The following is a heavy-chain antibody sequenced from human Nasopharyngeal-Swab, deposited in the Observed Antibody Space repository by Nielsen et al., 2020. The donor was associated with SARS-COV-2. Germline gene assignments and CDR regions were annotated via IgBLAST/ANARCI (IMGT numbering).Heavy chain of an antibody. CDR1: DGSISSYY. V-gene: IGHV4-4*07. D-gene: IGHD3-22*01. CDR3: ARDSSDSSGYYLRGTYYYGMDV. CDR2: IYMSGIT. J-gene: IGHJ6*02. Sequence: GSLRLSCTVSDGSISSYYWTWIRQPAGKGLEWIGRIYMSGITNYNPSLKSRVTMSVDTSKKQISLKLSSVTAADTAVYYCARDSSDSSGYYLRGTYYYGMDVWGQGTTVTVSS.